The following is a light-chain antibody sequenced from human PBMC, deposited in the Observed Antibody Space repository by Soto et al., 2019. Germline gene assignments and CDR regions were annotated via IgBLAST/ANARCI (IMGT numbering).Light chain of an antibody. Sequence: QSALTQPPSASGTPGQRVTISCSGSSSNIGSNTVNWYQQLPGTAPKLLIYSNNQRPSGVPDRFSGSKSGTSASLAISGLQSEEEADYECAAWEDSLNGVVFGGGTKVTVL. J-gene: IGLJ2*01. CDR1: SSNIGSNT. V-gene: IGLV1-44*01. CDR3: AAWEDSLNGVV. CDR2: SNN.